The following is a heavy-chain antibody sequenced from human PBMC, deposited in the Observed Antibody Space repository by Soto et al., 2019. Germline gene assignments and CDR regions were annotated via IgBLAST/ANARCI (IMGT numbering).Heavy chain of an antibody. D-gene: IGHD3-9*01. V-gene: IGHV3-33*01. J-gene: IGHJ5*02. CDR2: IWYDGSNK. Sequence: GGSLRLSCAASGFTFSSYGMHWVRQAPGKGLEWVAVIWYDGSNKYYADSVKGRFTISRDNSKNTLYLQMNSLRAEDTAVYYCARFRKIRFFDCLLVPCFDPWGQGPLVP. CDR3: ARFRKIRFFDCLLVPCFDP. CDR1: GFTFSSYG.